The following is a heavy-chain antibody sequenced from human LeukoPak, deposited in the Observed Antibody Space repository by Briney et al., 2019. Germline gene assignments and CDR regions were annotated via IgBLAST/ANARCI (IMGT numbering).Heavy chain of an antibody. V-gene: IGHV4-39*01. CDR3: ARRQQWLVRFFDY. J-gene: IGHJ4*02. D-gene: IGHD6-19*01. CDR2: IYYSGST. CDR1: GGSISSSSYY. Sequence: SETLSLTCTVSGGSISSSSYYWGWIRQPPGKGLEWIGSIYYSGSTYYNPSLKSRLTIPVDTPKNQFSLKLSSVTAADTAVYHCARRQQWLVRFFDYWAQGPLVSVSS.